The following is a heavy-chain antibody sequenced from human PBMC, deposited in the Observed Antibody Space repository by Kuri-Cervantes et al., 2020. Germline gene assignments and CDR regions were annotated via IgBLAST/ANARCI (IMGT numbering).Heavy chain of an antibody. CDR1: GFTFSSYD. D-gene: IGHD5-12*01. CDR2: IGTAGDT. J-gene: IGHJ6*03. CDR3: ARDAPYSYYYYYMDV. V-gene: IGHV3-13*01. Sequence: GESLKISCAASGFTFSSYDMHWVRQATGEGLEWVSGIGTAGDTYYPGSVKGRFTISRHNSKNTLYLQMNSLRVEDTAVYYCARDAPYSYYYYYMDVWGKGTTVTDSS.